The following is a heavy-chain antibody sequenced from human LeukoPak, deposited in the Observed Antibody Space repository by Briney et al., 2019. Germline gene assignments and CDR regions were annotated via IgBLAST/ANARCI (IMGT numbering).Heavy chain of an antibody. CDR2: INPSGGST. CDR1: GYTFTSYY. Sequence: ASVKVSCKASGYTFTSYYMHWVRQAPGQGLEWMGIINPSGGSTSYAQKFQGRVTMTRDMSTSTVYMELSSLRSEDTAEYYCTSNYCSGGSCYLYWGQGTLVTVSS. CDR3: TSNYCSGGSCYLY. J-gene: IGHJ4*02. V-gene: IGHV1-46*03. D-gene: IGHD2-15*01.